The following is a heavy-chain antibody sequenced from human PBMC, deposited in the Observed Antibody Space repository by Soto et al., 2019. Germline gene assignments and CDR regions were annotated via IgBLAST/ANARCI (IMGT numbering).Heavy chain of an antibody. CDR1: GFSLTNYG. J-gene: IGHJ3*02. CDR3: ARDLSVGGLDGFDI. Sequence: QVQLLASGGGVVQPGMSLRLSCEVSGFSLTNYGTHWVRQAPGKGLEWVALIWIDGTRENHADSVEGRFTISRDISRNSKYLQMNSLRAEDTAVYYGARDLSVGGLDGFDIWGQGTMVTVSS. CDR2: IWIDGTRE. D-gene: IGHD1-26*01. V-gene: IGHV3-33*01.